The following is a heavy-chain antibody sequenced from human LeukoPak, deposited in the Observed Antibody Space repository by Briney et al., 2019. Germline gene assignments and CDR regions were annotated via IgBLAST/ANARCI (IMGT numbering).Heavy chain of an antibody. Sequence: ASVKVSCKASGYTFTSYAMNWVRQAPGQGLEWIGWINTNTGNPTYAQGFTGRFVFSLDTSVGTAYLQISSLKAEDTAVYYCAREPYIYCSSTSCHDAFDIWGQGTMVTVSS. D-gene: IGHD2-2*01. CDR1: GYTFTSYA. J-gene: IGHJ3*02. CDR3: AREPYIYCSSTSCHDAFDI. V-gene: IGHV7-4-1*02. CDR2: INTNTGNP.